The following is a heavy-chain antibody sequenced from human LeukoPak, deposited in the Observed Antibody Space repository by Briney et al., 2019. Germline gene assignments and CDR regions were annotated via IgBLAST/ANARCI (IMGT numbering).Heavy chain of an antibody. CDR2: INHSGST. J-gene: IGHJ4*02. Sequence: SETLSLTCAVYGGSFSGYYWSWIRQPPGKGLEWIGEINHSGSTNYNPSLKSRVTISVDTSKNQFSLKLSSVTVADTAVYYCARHASTRGSYFYWGQGTLVTVSS. CDR1: GGSFSGYY. V-gene: IGHV4-34*01. D-gene: IGHD1-26*01. CDR3: ARHASTRGSYFY.